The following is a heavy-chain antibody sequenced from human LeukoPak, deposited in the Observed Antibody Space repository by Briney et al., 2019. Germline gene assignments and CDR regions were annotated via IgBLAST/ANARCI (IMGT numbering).Heavy chain of an antibody. V-gene: IGHV3-11*04. Sequence: PGGSLRLSCAASGFTFRDYYMSWIRQAPGKGLEWVSYISISGSTIYYADSVKGRFTISRDNARNTVFLQTSSLTAEDTAVYYCVRGTYHAYYMDVWGKGTTVTVSS. CDR3: VRGTYHAYYMDV. CDR1: GFTFRDYY. CDR2: ISISGSTI. D-gene: IGHD3-16*01. J-gene: IGHJ6*03.